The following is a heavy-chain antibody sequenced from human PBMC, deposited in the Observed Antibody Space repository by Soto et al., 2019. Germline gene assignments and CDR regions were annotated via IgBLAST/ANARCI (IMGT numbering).Heavy chain of an antibody. V-gene: IGHV3-74*01. D-gene: IGHD6-13*01. J-gene: IGHJ6*03. CDR2: INSDGSST. Sequence: GGSLRLSCAASGFTFSSYWMHWVRQAPGKGLVWVSRINSDGSSTSYADSVKGRFTISRDNAKNTLYLQMNSLRAEDTAVYYCARGYSSSWYYPVHHYYYYYMDVWGKGTTVTVSS. CDR1: GFTFSSYW. CDR3: ARGYSSSWYYPVHHYYYYYMDV.